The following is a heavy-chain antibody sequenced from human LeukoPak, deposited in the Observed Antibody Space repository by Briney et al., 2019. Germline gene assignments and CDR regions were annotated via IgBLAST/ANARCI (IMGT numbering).Heavy chain of an antibody. CDR1: GGSFSGYY. CDR3: ARGPWFDP. J-gene: IGHJ5*02. Sequence: SETLSRTCAVYGGSFSGYYWSWIRQPPGNGLEWIGEINHSGSTNYNPSLKSRVTISVDTSKNQFSLKLSSVTAADTAVYYCARGPWFDPWGQGTLVTVSS. CDR2: INHSGST. V-gene: IGHV4-34*01.